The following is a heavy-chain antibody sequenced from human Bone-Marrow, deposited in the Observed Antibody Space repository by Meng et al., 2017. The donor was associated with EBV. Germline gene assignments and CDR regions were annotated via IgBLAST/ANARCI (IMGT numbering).Heavy chain of an antibody. J-gene: IGHJ4*02. V-gene: IGHV1-18*01. D-gene: IGHD3-22*01. CDR2: ISAYNGNT. Sequence: QVQLVQSGAKVKKPGASVKVSCKASGYTFTSYGISWVRQAPGQGLEWMGWISAYNGNTNYAQKLQGRVTMTTDTSTSTAYMELRSLRSDDTAVYYCARDPSTYYYDSSGYFYWGQGTLVTVSS. CDR1: GYTFTSYG. CDR3: ARDPSTYYYDSSGYFY.